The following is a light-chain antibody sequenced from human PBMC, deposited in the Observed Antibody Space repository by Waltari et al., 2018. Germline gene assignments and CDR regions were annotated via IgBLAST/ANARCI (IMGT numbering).Light chain of an antibody. CDR1: HDINNY. CDR3: QQLNSYPVT. V-gene: IGKV1-27*01. J-gene: IGKJ2*01. Sequence: DIQMTQSPSSLSASVGDRVTITCRASHDINNYLAWYQQKPGKVPVLVIYAAATPSSGVPSRFSGSGFGRDFTLTISSLQPGDVATYYCQQLNSYPVTFGQGTKLEIK. CDR2: AAA.